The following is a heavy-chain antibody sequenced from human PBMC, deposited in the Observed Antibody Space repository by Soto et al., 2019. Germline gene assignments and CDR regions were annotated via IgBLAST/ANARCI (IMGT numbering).Heavy chain of an antibody. D-gene: IGHD3-22*01. V-gene: IGHV4-61*01. Sequence: SETLSLTCTVSGGSVSSGSYYWSWIRQPPGKGLEWIGNIYYSGSTTYNPSLKSRVTISVDTSKNQFSVKLGSVTAADTAVYYCARSISHYDSTGYPDFWGQGTLLTVSS. CDR1: GGSVSSGSYY. J-gene: IGHJ4*02. CDR3: ARSISHYDSTGYPDF. CDR2: IYYSGST.